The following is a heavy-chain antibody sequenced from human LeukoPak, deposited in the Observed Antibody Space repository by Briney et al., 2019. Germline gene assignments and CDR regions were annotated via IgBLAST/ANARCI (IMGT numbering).Heavy chain of an antibody. V-gene: IGHV4-59*01. CDR1: GGSINSYY. CDR2: IYYSGST. D-gene: IGHD3-3*01. J-gene: IGHJ4*02. Sequence: SETLSLTCTVSGGSINSYYWSWIRQPPGKGLEWIGYIYYSGSTNYNPSLKSRVTISVDTSKNQFSLKLSSVTAADTAVYYCARGGVVRFDYWGQGTLVTVSS. CDR3: ARGGVVRFDY.